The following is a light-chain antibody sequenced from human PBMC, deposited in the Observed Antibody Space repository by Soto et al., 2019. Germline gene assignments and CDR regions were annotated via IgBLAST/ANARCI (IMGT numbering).Light chain of an antibody. J-gene: IGKJ5*01. CDR2: AAS. CDR3: QQVDSYPIT. CDR1: QGITSR. V-gene: IGKV1-9*01. Sequence: DIQLTQSPSFLSASVGDRVTITCRASQGITSRLAWYQQKPGRAPNLLIYAASTLQSGVPSRFSGSGSGTEFTLTISSLQPEDFATYYCQQVDSYPITFVQGTRLEIK.